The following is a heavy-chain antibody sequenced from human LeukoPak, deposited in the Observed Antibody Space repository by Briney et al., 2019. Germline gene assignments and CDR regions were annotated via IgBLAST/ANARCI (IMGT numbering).Heavy chain of an antibody. Sequence: ASVKVSCKASGYTFTSYDINWVRQATGQGLEWMGWMNPNSGNTGYAQKFQGRVTMTRNTSISTAYMELSSLRSEDTAVYYCASKQWPSYYYGMDVWGQGTTVTVSS. D-gene: IGHD6-19*01. CDR2: MNPNSGNT. V-gene: IGHV1-8*01. CDR1: GYTFTSYD. J-gene: IGHJ6*02. CDR3: ASKQWPSYYYGMDV.